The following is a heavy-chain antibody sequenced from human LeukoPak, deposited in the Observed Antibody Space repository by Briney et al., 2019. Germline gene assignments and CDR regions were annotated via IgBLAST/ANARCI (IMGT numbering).Heavy chain of an antibody. D-gene: IGHD3-10*01. CDR2: IKQDGSEK. CDR1: GFTFSSYW. Sequence: GGSLRLSCAASGFTFSSYWMSWVRQAPGKGLEWVAYIKQDGSEKYYVDSVKGRFTISRDNAKNSLYLQMNSLRAEDTAVYYCARVMTYYYGSGLVLYFDYWGQGTLVTVSS. CDR3: ARVMTYYYGSGLVLYFDY. V-gene: IGHV3-7*03. J-gene: IGHJ4*02.